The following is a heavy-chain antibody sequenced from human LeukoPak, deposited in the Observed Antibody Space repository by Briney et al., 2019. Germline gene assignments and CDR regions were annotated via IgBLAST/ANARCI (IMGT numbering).Heavy chain of an antibody. D-gene: IGHD6-13*01. V-gene: IGHV1-69*04. CDR2: ILPLFGIA. J-gene: IGHJ6*02. Sequence: SVKVSCKASGGTFNSYAISWVRQAPGQGLEWMGRILPLFGIANYAQKFQGRVTITADKSTSTAYMELSSLRSEDTAVYYCASSRRPGSTAQYYYYYYGMDVWGQGTTVTVSS. CDR3: ASSRRPGSTAQYYYYYYGMDV. CDR1: GGTFNSYA.